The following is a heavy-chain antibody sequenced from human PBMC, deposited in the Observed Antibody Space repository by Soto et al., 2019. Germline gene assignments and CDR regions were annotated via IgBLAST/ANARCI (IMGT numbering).Heavy chain of an antibody. CDR1: GGTFSSYA. J-gene: IGHJ4*02. Sequence: GASVKVSCKASGGTFSSYAISWVRQAPGQGLEWMGGIIPIFGTANYAQKFQGRVTITADKSTSTAYMELSSLRSEDTAVYYCARGDSYSSGWYWRALDYWGQGTLVTVSS. V-gene: IGHV1-69*06. CDR3: ARGDSYSSGWYWRALDY. CDR2: IIPIFGTA. D-gene: IGHD6-19*01.